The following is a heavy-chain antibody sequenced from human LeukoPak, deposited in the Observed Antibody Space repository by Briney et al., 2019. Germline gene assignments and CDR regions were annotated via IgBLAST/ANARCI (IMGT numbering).Heavy chain of an antibody. J-gene: IGHJ3*02. V-gene: IGHV4-61*02. CDR3: ASGRVSGTEDDAFDI. D-gene: IGHD6-13*01. Sequence: PSETLSLNCTVSGGSISSGSYYWSWIRQPAGKGLEWIGRIYTSGSTNYNPSLKSRVTISVDTSKNQFSLKLSSVTAADTAVYYCASGRVSGTEDDAFDIWGQGTMVTVSS. CDR1: GGSISSGSYY. CDR2: IYTSGST.